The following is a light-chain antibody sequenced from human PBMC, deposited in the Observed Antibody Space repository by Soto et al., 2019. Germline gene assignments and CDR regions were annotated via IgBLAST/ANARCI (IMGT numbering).Light chain of an antibody. Sequence: IQMTQSAPSLSASVGDKVTITCQASHDIGNSLNWYQDKTGQPPKLVIYDAYNLETGVPSTFSGNGYGTDFNFTISSLRTEDIAVYYCQQYGSSSITFGQGTRLEIK. V-gene: IGKV1-33*01. J-gene: IGKJ5*01. CDR2: DAY. CDR1: HDIGNS. CDR3: QQYGSSSIT.